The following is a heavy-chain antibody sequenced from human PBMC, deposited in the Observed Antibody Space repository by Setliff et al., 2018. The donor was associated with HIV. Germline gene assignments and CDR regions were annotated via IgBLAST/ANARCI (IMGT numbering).Heavy chain of an antibody. CDR2: IYHNGST. J-gene: IGHJ6*03. CDR1: GGSISIGGYY. V-gene: IGHV4-31*03. Sequence: SETLSLTCTVSGGSISIGGYYWGWIRQHPGKGLEWIGHIYHNGSTYYNPSLKSRLIISVDTSKNQFSLKLSSVTAPDTAVYYCAKGGGSRAATSSYYYMDVWGKGTTVTVSS. D-gene: IGHD2-15*01. CDR3: AKGGGSRAATSSYYYMDV.